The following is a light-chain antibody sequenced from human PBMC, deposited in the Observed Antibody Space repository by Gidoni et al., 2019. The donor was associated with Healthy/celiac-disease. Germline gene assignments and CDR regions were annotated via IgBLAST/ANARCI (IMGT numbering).Light chain of an antibody. V-gene: IGLV3-1*01. Sequence: SYELTQPPSVSVSPGQTASITCSGDKLGDKYACWYQQKPGQSPVLVIYQDSKRPSGLPERFSGSNSGNTATLTISGTQAMDEADYYCQAWDSSTEGNVVFGGGTKLTVL. CDR2: QDS. J-gene: IGLJ2*01. CDR1: KLGDKY. CDR3: QAWDSSTEGNVV.